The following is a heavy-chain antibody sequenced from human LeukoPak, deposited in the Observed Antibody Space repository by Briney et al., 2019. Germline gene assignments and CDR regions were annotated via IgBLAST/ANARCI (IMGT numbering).Heavy chain of an antibody. D-gene: IGHD6-13*01. J-gene: IGHJ4*02. Sequence: PSETLSLTCTVSGGTISSYYWSWLRQPPGKGLEWIGYIYYSGSTNYNPSLKSRVTISVDTSKNQFPLKLSSVTAADTAAYYCARTPSGVAAAGTEYYFDYWGQGTLVTVSS. CDR3: ARTPSGVAAAGTEYYFDY. V-gene: IGHV4-59*08. CDR1: GGTISSYY. CDR2: IYYSGST.